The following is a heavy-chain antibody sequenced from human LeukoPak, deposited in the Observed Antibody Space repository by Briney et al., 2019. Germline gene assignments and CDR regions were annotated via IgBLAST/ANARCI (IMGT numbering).Heavy chain of an antibody. Sequence: GGSLRLSCAASGFTFNNAWMTWVRQAPGKGLEWVGRIKTRTDGGTRDYAAPVKGRFTISRDDSQNTLSLQMNSLRGEDTAVYYCAKAMEAIVVVTVIQTWGQGTLVTVSS. CDR3: AKAMEAIVVVTVIQT. J-gene: IGHJ5*02. CDR2: IKTRTDGGTR. D-gene: IGHD2-21*02. V-gene: IGHV3-15*01. CDR1: GFTFNNAW.